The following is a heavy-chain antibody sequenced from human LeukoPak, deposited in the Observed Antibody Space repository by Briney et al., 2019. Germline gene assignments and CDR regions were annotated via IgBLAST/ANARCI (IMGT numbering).Heavy chain of an antibody. V-gene: IGHV1-24*01. J-gene: IGHJ4*02. CDR1: GYTLTELS. D-gene: IGHD3-16*02. CDR3: ATDKGGPRYDYVWGSYRYTAKYDY. CDR2: FDPDDGET. Sequence: ASVKVSCKVSGYTLTELSMHWVRQAPGKGIEWMGGFDPDDGETIYAQKFQGRVTMTEDTSTDTAYMELSSLRSEDTAVYYCATDKGGPRYDYVWGSYRYTAKYDYWGQGTLVTVSS.